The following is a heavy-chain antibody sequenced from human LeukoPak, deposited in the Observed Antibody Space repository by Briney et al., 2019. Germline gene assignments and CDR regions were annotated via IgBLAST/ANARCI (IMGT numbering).Heavy chain of an antibody. CDR1: GFTFSSYA. D-gene: IGHD3-16*02. CDR2: ISGSGGST. V-gene: IGHV3-23*01. CDR3: AKGTAFGGVIVPPFDY. Sequence: GGSLRLSCAASGFTFSSYAMSWVRQAPGKGLEWVSAISGSGGSTYYADSVKGRFTISRDNSKNTLYLQMNSLRAEDTAVYYCAKGTAFGGVIVPPFDYWGQGTLVTVSS. J-gene: IGHJ4*02.